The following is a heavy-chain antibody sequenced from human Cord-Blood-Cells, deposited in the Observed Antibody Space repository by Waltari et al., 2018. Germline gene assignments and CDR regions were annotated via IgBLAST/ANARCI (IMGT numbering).Heavy chain of an antibody. D-gene: IGHD6-13*01. J-gene: IGHJ4*02. V-gene: IGHV4-38-2*02. CDR2: IYHSGST. Sequence: QVQLQESGPGLVKPSETLFRTRTVSGYSISTGYYRVCIRQPPGKGLSWIGSIYHSGSTYYNPSLKSRVTISVDTSKNQFSLKLSSVTAADTAVYYCARERVAAAVDYWGQGTLVTVSS. CDR3: ARERVAAAVDY. CDR1: GYSISTGYY.